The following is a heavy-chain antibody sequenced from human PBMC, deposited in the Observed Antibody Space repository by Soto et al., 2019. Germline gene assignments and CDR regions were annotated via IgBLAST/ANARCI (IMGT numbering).Heavy chain of an antibody. Sequence: GEALKISWNGSGYSFTSYWIGWVRQMPGKGLEWMGIIYPGDSDTRYSPSVQGQVTISADKSISTAYLKWSTRKASDTAMYSCATRYSSDSNGNAFDIWGQGTMVTDSS. CDR2: IYPGDSDT. J-gene: IGHJ3*02. CDR1: GYSFTSYW. D-gene: IGHD3-22*01. V-gene: IGHV5-51*01. CDR3: ATRYSSDSNGNAFDI.